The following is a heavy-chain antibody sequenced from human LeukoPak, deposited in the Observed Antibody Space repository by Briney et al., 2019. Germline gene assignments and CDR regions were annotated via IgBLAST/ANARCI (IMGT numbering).Heavy chain of an antibody. CDR2: IKQDGSEK. D-gene: IGHD3-10*01. J-gene: IGHJ3*02. Sequence: GGSLRLSCAASGFTFSSYWMSWVRQAPGKGLEWVANIKQDGSEKYYVDSVKGRFTISRDNAKNSLYLQMNSLRAEDTAVYYCARDRGWLNDAFGIWGQGTMVTVSS. CDR3: ARDRGWLNDAFGI. CDR1: GFTFSSYW. V-gene: IGHV3-7*01.